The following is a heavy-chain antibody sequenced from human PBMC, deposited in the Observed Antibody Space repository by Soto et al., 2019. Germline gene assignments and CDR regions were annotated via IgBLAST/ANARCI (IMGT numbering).Heavy chain of an antibody. CDR3: AKEVRRGAMAARPAGFDP. CDR1: GGSISSYY. D-gene: IGHD6-6*01. V-gene: IGHV4-59*01. Sequence: PSETLSLTCTVSGGSISSYYWSWIRQNTGKGLEWIGYIYYSGSTNYNPSLKSRVTISVDTSKNQFSLKLSSVTAADTAVYYRAKEVRRGAMAARPAGFDPGAREPR. CDR2: IYYSGST. J-gene: IGHJ5*02.